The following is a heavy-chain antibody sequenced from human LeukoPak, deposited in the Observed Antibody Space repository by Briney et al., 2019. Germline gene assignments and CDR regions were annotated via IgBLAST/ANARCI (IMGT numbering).Heavy chain of an antibody. Sequence: ASVKVSCKASGYTFTSYYIHWVRQAPGQGLEWMGIINPSGGSTSYAQKFQGRVTITADKSTSTAYMELSSLRSEDTAVYYCARDGVSGDYWGQGTLVTVSS. V-gene: IGHV1-46*01. D-gene: IGHD6-13*01. CDR2: INPSGGST. CDR3: ARDGVSGDY. CDR1: GYTFTSYY. J-gene: IGHJ4*02.